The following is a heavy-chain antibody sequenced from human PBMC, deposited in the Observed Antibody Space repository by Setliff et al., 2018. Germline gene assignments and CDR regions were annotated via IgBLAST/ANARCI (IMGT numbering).Heavy chain of an antibody. CDR1: GYSISSGYY. CDR3: ARVPRIWFGELVTFDDAFDI. D-gene: IGHD3-10*01. V-gene: IGHV4-38-2*02. CDR2: IYRTGTT. Sequence: PSETLSLTCTVSGYSISSGYYWGWIRQPPGKGLEWIGSIYRTGTTNYNPSLKSRLSISVDASKNQFSLKLTSVTAADTAVHFCARVPRIWFGELVTFDDAFDIWGQGTMVTVSS. J-gene: IGHJ3*02.